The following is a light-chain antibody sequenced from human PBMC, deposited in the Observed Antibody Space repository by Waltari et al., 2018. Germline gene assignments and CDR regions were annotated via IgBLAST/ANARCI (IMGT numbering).Light chain of an antibody. V-gene: IGKV3-20*01. CDR1: QSISKY. J-gene: IGKJ1*01. Sequence: VLTQSPGTLSLSPGETATLSCRASQSISKYLVWYQQRPGHPPRPLIYAASTRATGVPDRFSGSGYGTDFTLTISRLEPEDFAVYYCQNHERLPATFGQGTKVEIK. CDR3: QNHERLPAT. CDR2: AAS.